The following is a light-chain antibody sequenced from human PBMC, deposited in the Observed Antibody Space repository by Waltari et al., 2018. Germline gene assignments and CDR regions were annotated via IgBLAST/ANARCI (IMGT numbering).Light chain of an antibody. CDR1: SRDVGDYDW. CDR3: TSYTSRHSLV. J-gene: IGLJ1*01. Sequence: QSALTQPASVSGSPGQSITISCTGTSRDVGDYDWVSWYQQHPGKAPKVVIFDVSYLPSGVSNRVSGSKSGNTASLTISGLQAEDEADYYCTSYTSRHSLVFGTGTKVTVL. V-gene: IGLV2-14*03. CDR2: DVS.